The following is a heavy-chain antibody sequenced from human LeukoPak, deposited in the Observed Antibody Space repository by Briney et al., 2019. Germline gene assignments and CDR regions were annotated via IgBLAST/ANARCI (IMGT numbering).Heavy chain of an antibody. CDR3: AREYASSSGEFDY. Sequence: GGSLRLSCAASGFTFSTFAMIWVRQPPGKGLEWVANIKQDGSEKYYVDSVKGRFTISRDNAKNSLYLQMNSLRVEDTAVYYCAREYASSSGEFDYWGQGTLVTVSS. V-gene: IGHV3-7*01. CDR2: IKQDGSEK. D-gene: IGHD6-6*01. J-gene: IGHJ4*02. CDR1: GFTFSTFA.